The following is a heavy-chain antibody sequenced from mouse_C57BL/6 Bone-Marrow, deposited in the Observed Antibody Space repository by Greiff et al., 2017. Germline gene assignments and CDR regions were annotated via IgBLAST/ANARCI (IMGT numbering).Heavy chain of an antibody. Sequence: DVMLVESGGGLVQPKGSLKLSCAASGFSFNTYAMNWVRQAPGKGLEWVARIRSKSNNYATYYADSVKDRFTISRDDSESMLYLQMNNLKTEDTAMYYCVRLSGTTDYDAMDDWGQGTSVTVSS. J-gene: IGHJ4*01. CDR3: VRLSGTTDYDAMDD. CDR1: GFSFNTYA. V-gene: IGHV10-1*01. D-gene: IGHD3-2*02. CDR2: IRSKSNNYAT.